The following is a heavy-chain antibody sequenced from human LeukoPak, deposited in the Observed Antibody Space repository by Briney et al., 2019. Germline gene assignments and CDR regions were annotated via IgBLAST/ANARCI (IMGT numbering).Heavy chain of an antibody. V-gene: IGHV3-7*03. CDR1: GFTFSSYW. D-gene: IGHD2/OR15-2a*01. Sequence: GGSLRLSCAASGFTFSSYWMSWVRQAPGKGLEWVANIKQDGSEKYYVDSVKGRFTISRDNSKNTIYLQMNSLRAEDTAAYFCARVPYGNNHYYYMDVWGKGTTVTVSS. CDR2: IKQDGSEK. CDR3: ARVPYGNNHYYYMDV. J-gene: IGHJ6*03.